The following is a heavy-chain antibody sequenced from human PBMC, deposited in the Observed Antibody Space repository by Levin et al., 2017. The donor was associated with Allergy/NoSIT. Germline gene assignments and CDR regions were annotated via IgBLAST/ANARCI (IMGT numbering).Heavy chain of an antibody. D-gene: IGHD1-20*01. CDR2: IIPIFGTA. Sequence: SVKVSCKASGGTFSSYAISWVRQAPGQGLEWMGGIIPIFGTANYAQKFQGRVTITADESTSTAYMELSSLRSEDTAVYYCARAAQSNWNRDAFDIWGQGTMVTVSS. CDR3: ARAAQSNWNRDAFDI. V-gene: IGHV1-69*13. CDR1: GGTFSSYA. J-gene: IGHJ3*02.